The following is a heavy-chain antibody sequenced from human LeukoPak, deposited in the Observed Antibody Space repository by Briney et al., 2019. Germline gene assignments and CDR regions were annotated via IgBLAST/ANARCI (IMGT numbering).Heavy chain of an antibody. V-gene: IGHV3-21*01. CDR3: GRDAIAVASD. CDR2: ISSSSSYI. CDR1: GFTLSSYS. Sequence: GRSLRLSCAASGFTLSSYSMNWVRQAPGKGLEWVSSISSSSSYIYYADSVKGRFTISRDNAKNSLYLQMNSLRAEDTAVYYCGRDAIAVASDWGQGTLVTVSS. D-gene: IGHD6-19*01. J-gene: IGHJ4*02.